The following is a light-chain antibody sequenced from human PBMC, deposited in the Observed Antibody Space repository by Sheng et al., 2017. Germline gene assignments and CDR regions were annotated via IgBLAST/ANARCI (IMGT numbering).Light chain of an antibody. J-gene: IGLJ3*02. V-gene: IGLV3-10*01. Sequence: SYELTQPPSVSVSPGQTARITCSGDALPKNLLLVPEEVRPGPSIGIFEDSVRPSRIPERFSGSSSGTMATLIISGAQVEDEADYYCCSTDTSAKVVFGGGTKLTVL. CDR3: CSTDTSAKVV. CDR2: EDS. CDR1: ALPKN.